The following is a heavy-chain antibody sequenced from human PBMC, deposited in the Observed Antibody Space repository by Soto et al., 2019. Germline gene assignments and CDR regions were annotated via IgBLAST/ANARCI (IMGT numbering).Heavy chain of an antibody. CDR3: ARDGLPKAPVLEYSSSPGADYYYGMDV. CDR1: GYTFTSYG. CDR2: ISAYNGNT. J-gene: IGHJ6*02. D-gene: IGHD6-6*01. Sequence: GASVKVSCKASGYTFTSYGISWVRQAPGQGLEWMGWISAYNGNTNYAQKLRGRVTMTADTSTSTAYMELRSLRSDDTAVYYCARDGLPKAPVLEYSSSPGADYYYGMDVWGQGTTVTVSS. V-gene: IGHV1-18*01.